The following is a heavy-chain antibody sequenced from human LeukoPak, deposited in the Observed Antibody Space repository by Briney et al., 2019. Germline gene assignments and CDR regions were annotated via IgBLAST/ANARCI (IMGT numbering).Heavy chain of an antibody. CDR2: ITWNSGSI. J-gene: IGHJ4*02. CDR3: AKEDHFAS. CDR1: GFTFDDYT. V-gene: IGHV3-9*01. Sequence: QPGRSLRLSCAASGFTFDDYTMHWVRQAPGKGLEWVSGITWNSGSIGYADSVRGRFTISRDNAKNSLYLEMNSLRAEDTALYYCAKEDHFASWGQGTLVTVSS.